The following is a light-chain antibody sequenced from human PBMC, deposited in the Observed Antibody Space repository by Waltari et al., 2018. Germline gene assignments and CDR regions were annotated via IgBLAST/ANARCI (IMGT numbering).Light chain of an antibody. CDR1: QSVSSY. J-gene: IGKJ1*01. CDR3: QQRRKT. CDR2: DAS. Sequence: DIVLTQSPATLSLSAVESATLSCRASQSVSSYLAWYQQKPGQAPRLLSYDASNRATGIPARFSGSGSGTDFTLTISSLEPEDFAVYYCQQRRKTFGQGTKVEIK. V-gene: IGKV3-11*01.